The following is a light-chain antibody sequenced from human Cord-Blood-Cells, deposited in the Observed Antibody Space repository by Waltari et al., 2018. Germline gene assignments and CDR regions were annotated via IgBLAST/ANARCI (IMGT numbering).Light chain of an antibody. J-gene: IGLJ2*01. CDR1: SSNIGAGYD. V-gene: IGLV1-40*01. CDR3: QSYDSSLSGSVV. CDR2: GNS. Sequence: QSVLTQPPSVSGAPGQRVTISCTGSSSNIGAGYDVHWYQQLPGTAPKFLIYGNSKRPSGVPDRFSGSKSGTSASLAITGLQAEDEADYYCQSYDSSLSGSVVFGGGTKLTVL.